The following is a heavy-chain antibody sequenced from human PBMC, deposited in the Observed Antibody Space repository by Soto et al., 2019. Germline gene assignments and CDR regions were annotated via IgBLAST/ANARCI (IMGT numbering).Heavy chain of an antibody. Sequence: EVQLVESGGGLGQPGGSLRISCAASGVTFSDYWMYWVRQAPGKGLVWVSRIYADGSGTSYADSVKGRFAISRDNAENTLYLQMNSLRDEDTAVYYCFSSAAIGYWGQGTLVTVSS. CDR1: GVTFSDYW. D-gene: IGHD6-25*01. J-gene: IGHJ4*02. CDR2: IYADGSGT. CDR3: FSSAAIGY. V-gene: IGHV3-74*01.